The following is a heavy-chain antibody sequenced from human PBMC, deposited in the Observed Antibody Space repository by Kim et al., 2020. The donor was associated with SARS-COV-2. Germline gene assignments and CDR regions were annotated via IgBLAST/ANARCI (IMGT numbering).Heavy chain of an antibody. J-gene: IGHJ4*02. V-gene: IGHV4-4*07. CDR3: ARDEGWFSFDY. CDR2: P. Sequence: PHSTPPLKSRATMAVDTSKNQFTLKLSSVPAADTAVYYCARDEGWFSFDYWGQGTLVTVSS. D-gene: IGHD2-15*01.